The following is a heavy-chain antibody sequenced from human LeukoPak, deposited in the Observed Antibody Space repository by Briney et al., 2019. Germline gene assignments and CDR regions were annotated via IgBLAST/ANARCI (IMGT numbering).Heavy chain of an antibody. Sequence: ASVKVSCKASGYTFTSYGISWVRQAPGQGLEWMGWISAYNGNTNYAQKLQGRVTMTTDTSTSTAYMELRSPRSDDTAVYYCARENGVEWSGPFDYWGQGTLVTVSS. V-gene: IGHV1-18*01. CDR3: ARENGVEWSGPFDY. CDR2: ISAYNGNT. CDR1: GYTFTSYG. D-gene: IGHD3-3*01. J-gene: IGHJ4*02.